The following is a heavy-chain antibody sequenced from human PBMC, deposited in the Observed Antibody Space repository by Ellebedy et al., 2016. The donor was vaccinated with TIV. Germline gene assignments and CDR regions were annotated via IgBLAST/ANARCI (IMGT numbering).Heavy chain of an antibody. J-gene: IGHJ5*02. CDR2: IKSKTDGGTT. CDR1: GLTFSNAW. Sequence: GGSLRLSXAASGLTFSNAWMSWVRQAPGKGLEWVGRIKSKTDGGTTDYAAPVKGRFTISRDDSENTLYLQMNSLKAEDTAVYYCSVWFDPWGQGTLVTVSS. V-gene: IGHV3-15*01. CDR3: SVWFDP.